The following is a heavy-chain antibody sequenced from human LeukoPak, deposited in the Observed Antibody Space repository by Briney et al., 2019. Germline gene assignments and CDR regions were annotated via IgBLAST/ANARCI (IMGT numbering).Heavy chain of an antibody. J-gene: IGHJ4*02. CDR3: ARHNNWAFDY. CDR2: IHPNDGSS. V-gene: IGHV5-51*01. Sequence: GESLKISCKGSGYSFTSYWIAWVRQMPGKGLEWMAIIHPNDGSSIYSPSFEGQVTISADKSINTAYLEWSTLKASDTAIYYCARHNNWAFDYWDRGTLLTVSS. D-gene: IGHD2/OR15-2a*01. CDR1: GYSFTSYW.